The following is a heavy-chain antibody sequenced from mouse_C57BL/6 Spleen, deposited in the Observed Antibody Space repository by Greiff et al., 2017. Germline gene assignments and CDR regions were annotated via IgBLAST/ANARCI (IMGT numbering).Heavy chain of an antibody. V-gene: IGHV1-82*01. Sequence: VQLQQSGPELVKPGASVKISCKASGYAFSSSWMNWVKQRPGQGLEWIGRIYPGDGDTNYNGKFKGKATLTADKSSSTAYMQLSSLTSEDSAVYFCARTIYYGSSYYFDYWGQGTTLTVSS. CDR2: IYPGDGDT. CDR3: ARTIYYGSSYYFDY. CDR1: GYAFSSSW. D-gene: IGHD1-1*01. J-gene: IGHJ2*01.